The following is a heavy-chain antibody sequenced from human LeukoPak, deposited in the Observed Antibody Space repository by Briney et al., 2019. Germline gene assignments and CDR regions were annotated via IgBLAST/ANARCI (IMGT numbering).Heavy chain of an antibody. Sequence: GGSLTLSCAASGFTFSGSAMHWVRQASGKGLEWVGRIRSKANSYATAYAASVKGRFTISRDDSKNTAYLQMNSLKTEDTAVYYCVHGSGSHNWFDPWGQGTLVTVSS. D-gene: IGHD1-26*01. CDR3: VHGSGSHNWFDP. CDR1: GFTFSGSA. CDR2: IRSKANSYAT. J-gene: IGHJ5*02. V-gene: IGHV3-73*01.